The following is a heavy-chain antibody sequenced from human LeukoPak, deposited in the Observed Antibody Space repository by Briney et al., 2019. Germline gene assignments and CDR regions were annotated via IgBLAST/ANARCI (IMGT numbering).Heavy chain of an antibody. CDR1: GFTFSNYE. Sequence: GGSVRLSCAASGFTFSNYEMKWVRQAPGKGLEWVSYISSSGDTKYYADSVKGRVTISRDNGKSSLSLQMNSLRAEDTAVYYCARDNSGDYWGQGTLVTVSS. V-gene: IGHV3-48*03. J-gene: IGHJ4*02. D-gene: IGHD6-25*01. CDR2: ISSSGDTK. CDR3: ARDNSGDY.